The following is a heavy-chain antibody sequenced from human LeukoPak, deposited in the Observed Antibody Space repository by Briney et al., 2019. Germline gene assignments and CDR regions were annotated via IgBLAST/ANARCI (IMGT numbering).Heavy chain of an antibody. Sequence: SETLSLTCTVSGGSISSYYWSWIRQPPGKGLEWIGYIYYSGSTNYNPSLKSRVTISVDTSKNQFSLKLSSVTAADTAVYYCASHLSPTYYFDYWGQEPWSPSPQ. CDR2: IYYSGST. CDR1: GGSISSYY. V-gene: IGHV4-59*08. CDR3: ASHLSPTYYFDY. J-gene: IGHJ4*01. D-gene: IGHD2/OR15-2a*01.